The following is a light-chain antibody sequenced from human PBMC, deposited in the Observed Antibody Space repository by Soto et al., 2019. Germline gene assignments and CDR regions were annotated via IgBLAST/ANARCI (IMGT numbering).Light chain of an antibody. V-gene: IGLV1-47*01. CDR3: VAWDDNLSSRV. J-gene: IGLJ3*02. Sequence: QSVLTQPPSLSGTPGQTVTISCIGSRSNIGSAIVHWYQQIPGTAPKHLIYMNNQRPSGVPDRFSGSKSGTSASLVTTGLRPEDEADYYCVAWDDNLSSRVFGGGTKVTVL. CDR2: MNN. CDR1: RSNIGSAI.